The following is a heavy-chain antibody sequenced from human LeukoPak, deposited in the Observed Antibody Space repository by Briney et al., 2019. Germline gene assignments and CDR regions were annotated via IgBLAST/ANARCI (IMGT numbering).Heavy chain of an antibody. J-gene: IGHJ4*02. CDR2: IYYSGST. D-gene: IGHD3-16*02. CDR3: ARFPYSYDYVWGSYRQGAYFDY. Sequence: PSETLSLTCTVSGGSISSSSYYWGWLRQPPGKGLEWIGSIYYSGSTDYNPSLKSRVTISVDTSKNQFSLKLSSVTAADTAVYYCARFPYSYDYVWGSYRQGAYFDYWGQGTLVTVSS. CDR1: GGSISSSSYY. V-gene: IGHV4-39*01.